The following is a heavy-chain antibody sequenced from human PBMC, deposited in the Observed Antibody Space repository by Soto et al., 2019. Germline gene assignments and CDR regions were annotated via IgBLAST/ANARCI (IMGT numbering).Heavy chain of an antibody. D-gene: IGHD6-19*01. CDR1: GGAISISSYY. V-gene: IGHV4-39*07. J-gene: IGHJ4*02. Sequence: PSDTLSLTCVDSGGAISISSYYWGWNRQPPGKGLEWIGSIYYRGSTYYNPSLKSRVTISVDTSKNQFSLKLSSVTAADTAVYYCATAFGGWNFDYWGQGTLVTVSS. CDR3: ATAFGGWNFDY. CDR2: IYYRGST.